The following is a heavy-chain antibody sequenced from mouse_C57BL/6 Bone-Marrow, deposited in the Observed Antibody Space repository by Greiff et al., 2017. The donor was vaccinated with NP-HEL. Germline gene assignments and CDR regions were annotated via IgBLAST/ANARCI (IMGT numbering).Heavy chain of an antibody. CDR1: GFTFTDYY. J-gene: IGHJ3*01. V-gene: IGHV1-36*01. Sequence: EVKLQESGPVLVKPGPSVKISCKASGFTFTDYYMHWVKQSHGKSLEWIGLVYPYNGGTSYNQKFKGKATLTVDTSSSTAYMELNSLTSEDSAVYYCARSGLYYDYDGLFFAYWGQGTLVTVSA. CDR2: VYPYNGGT. CDR3: ARSGLYYDYDGLFFAY. D-gene: IGHD2-4*01.